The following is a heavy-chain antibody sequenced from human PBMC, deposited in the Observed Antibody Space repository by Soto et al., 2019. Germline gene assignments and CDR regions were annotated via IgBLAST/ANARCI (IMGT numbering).Heavy chain of an antibody. CDR1: GFTFSSYA. Sequence: GGSLRLSCAASGFTFSSYAMSWVRQAPGKGLEWVSAISGSGGSTYYADSVKGRFTISRDNSKNTLYLQMNSLRAEDTAVYYCAKVGDGSSECYWYFDLWGRGTLVTVSS. D-gene: IGHD6-6*01. J-gene: IGHJ2*01. CDR2: ISGSGGST. V-gene: IGHV3-23*01. CDR3: AKVGDGSSECYWYFDL.